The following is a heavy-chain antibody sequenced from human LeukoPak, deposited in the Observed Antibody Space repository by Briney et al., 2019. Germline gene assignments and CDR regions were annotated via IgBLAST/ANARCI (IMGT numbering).Heavy chain of an antibody. J-gene: IGHJ3*02. D-gene: IGHD3-10*01. Sequence: PSQTLSLTCAVTGGAISSGGYSWSWIRQPPGKGLEWIGYIYHSGSTYYNPSLKSRVTISVDRPKNQFSLKLSSVTAADTAVYYCARSYGSGTDAFDIWGQGTMVTVSS. CDR3: ARSYGSGTDAFDI. CDR1: GGAISSGGYS. CDR2: IYHSGST. V-gene: IGHV4-30-2*01.